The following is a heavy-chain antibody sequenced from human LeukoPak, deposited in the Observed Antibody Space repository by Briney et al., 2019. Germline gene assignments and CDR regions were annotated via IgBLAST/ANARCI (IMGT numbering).Heavy chain of an antibody. D-gene: IGHD3-10*01. CDR2: ISAYNGNT. CDR3: ARDPPFSVREPAFDI. V-gene: IGHV1-18*04. Sequence: ASVKVSCKASGYTFTSYGISWVRQAPGQGLEGMGWISAYNGNTNYAQKLQGRVTMTTDTSTSTAYMELRSLSPDATAVYYCARDPPFSVREPAFDISGHGTMVTVSS. CDR1: GYTFTSYG. J-gene: IGHJ3*02.